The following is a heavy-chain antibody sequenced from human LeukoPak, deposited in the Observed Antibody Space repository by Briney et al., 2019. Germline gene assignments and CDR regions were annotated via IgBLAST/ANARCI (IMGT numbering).Heavy chain of an antibody. CDR2: IYSGGST. D-gene: IGHD2-8*02. J-gene: IGHJ3*02. CDR1: GFTVSSNY. Sequence: GGSLRLSCAASGFTVSSNYMSWVRQAPGKGLEWVSVIYSGGSTYYAESVKGRFTISRANSKNTLYLQMNSLRAEDTAVYYCAREPLWSSPYAFDIWGQGTMVTVSS. CDR3: AREPLWSSPYAFDI. V-gene: IGHV3-66*01.